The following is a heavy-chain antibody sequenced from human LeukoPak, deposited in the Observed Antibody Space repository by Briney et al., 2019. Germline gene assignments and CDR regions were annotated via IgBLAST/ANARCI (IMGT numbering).Heavy chain of an antibody. Sequence: SETLSLTCTVSGGSISSYYWSWIRQPPGKGLEWIGYIYYSGSTNYNLSLKSRVTISVDTSKNQFSLKLSSVTAADTAVYYCAREHGDYYYGMDVWGQGTTVTVSS. J-gene: IGHJ6*02. D-gene: IGHD4-17*01. V-gene: IGHV4-59*01. CDR1: GGSISSYY. CDR2: IYYSGST. CDR3: AREHGDYYYGMDV.